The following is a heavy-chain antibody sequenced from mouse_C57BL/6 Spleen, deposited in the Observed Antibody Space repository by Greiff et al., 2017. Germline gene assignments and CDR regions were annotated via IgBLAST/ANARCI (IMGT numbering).Heavy chain of an antibody. Sequence: QVQLQQPGAELVRPGSSVKLSCKASGYTFTSYWMHWVKQRPIQGLEWIGNIDPSDSETHYNQKFKDKATLTVDKSSSTAYMQLSSLTSEDSAVYYCARRKDGWAYFDYWGQGTTLTVSS. D-gene: IGHD2-3*01. CDR2: IDPSDSET. CDR1: GYTFTSYW. CDR3: ARRKDGWAYFDY. V-gene: IGHV1-52*01. J-gene: IGHJ2*01.